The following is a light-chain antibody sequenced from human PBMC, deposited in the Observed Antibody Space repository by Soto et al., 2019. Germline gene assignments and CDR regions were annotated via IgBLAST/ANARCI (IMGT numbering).Light chain of an antibody. J-gene: IGKJ1*01. V-gene: IGKV1-39*01. CDR2: AAS. CDR3: QQYNSYAT. CDR1: QSISSY. Sequence: DIQMTQSPSSLSASVGDRVTITCRASQSISSYLNWYQQKPGKAPKLLIYAASSLQSGVPSRFSGSGSGTEFTLTISSLQPDDFATYYCQQYNSYATFGQGTKVDNK.